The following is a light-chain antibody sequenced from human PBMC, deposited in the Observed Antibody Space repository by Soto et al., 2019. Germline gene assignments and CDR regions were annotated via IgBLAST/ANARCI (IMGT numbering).Light chain of an antibody. V-gene: IGKV2D-29*02. CDR3: MQSTQLPPT. J-gene: IGKJ5*01. CDR2: EVS. Sequence: DVVMTQTPLSLSVAPGQSPSISCKSSQSLLHITGETFLFWYLQKPGQSPQLLIYEVSTRVSGVPDRFSGSGSGTDFTLEISRVETDDVGIYYCMQSTQLPPTFGQGTRLEIK. CDR1: QSLLHITGETF.